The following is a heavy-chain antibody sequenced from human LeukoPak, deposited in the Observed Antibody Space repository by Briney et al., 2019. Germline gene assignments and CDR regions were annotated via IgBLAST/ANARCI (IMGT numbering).Heavy chain of an antibody. D-gene: IGHD1-26*01. Sequence: GGSLRLSCAASGFTFSSYSMNWVRQAPGKGLEWVSSISSSSSYIYYADSVKGRFTISRDNAKNSLYLQMNSLRAEDTAVYYCARGIPYSGSYWGATPAYHFDYWGQGTLVTVSS. CDR1: GFTFSSYS. V-gene: IGHV3-21*01. J-gene: IGHJ4*02. CDR2: ISSSSSYI. CDR3: ARGIPYSGSYWGATPAYHFDY.